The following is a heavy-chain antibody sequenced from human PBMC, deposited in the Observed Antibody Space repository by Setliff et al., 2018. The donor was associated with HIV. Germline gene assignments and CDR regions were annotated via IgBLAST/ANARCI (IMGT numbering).Heavy chain of an antibody. V-gene: IGHV3-30-3*01. Sequence: PGGSLRLSCVASGFTFRSHAMHWVRQAPGMGLEWVAVISYEGDSKFYADSVKGRFTISRDNSKNTLYLQMNSLRAEDTAVYYCAKDQLGYVVGPTGVSFDYWGQGTLVTVSS. CDR2: ISYEGDSK. CDR1: GFTFRSHA. CDR3: AKDQLGYVVGPTGVSFDY. D-gene: IGHD1-26*01. J-gene: IGHJ4*02.